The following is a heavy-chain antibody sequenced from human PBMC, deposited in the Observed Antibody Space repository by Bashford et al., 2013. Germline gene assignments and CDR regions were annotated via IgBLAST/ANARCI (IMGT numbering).Heavy chain of an antibody. CDR2: IWYDGSNK. CDR3: ARDRGYSGYDSTGGAFDI. CDR1: GFTFSSYG. V-gene: IGHV3-33*01. Sequence: GGSLRLSCAASGFTFSSYGMHWVRQAPGKGLEWVAVIWYDGSNKYYADSVKGRFTISRDNSKNTLYLQMNSLRAEDTAVYYCARDRGYSGYDSTGGAFDIWGQGTMVTVSS. J-gene: IGHJ3*02. D-gene: IGHD5-12*01.